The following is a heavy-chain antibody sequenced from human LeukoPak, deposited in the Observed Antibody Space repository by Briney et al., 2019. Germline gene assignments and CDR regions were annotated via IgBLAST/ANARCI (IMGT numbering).Heavy chain of an antibody. Sequence: GGSLRISCSASGFTFNNYAMHWVRQAPGKGLEFVSTISINGDNTYYADSVKGRFTISRDNSKNTLYLQVRSLRDEDTAVYYCVKDHEYSYDYWGRGTLVTVSS. CDR2: ISINGDNT. CDR3: VKDHEYSYDY. J-gene: IGHJ4*02. CDR1: GFTFNNYA. V-gene: IGHV3-64D*06. D-gene: IGHD5-18*01.